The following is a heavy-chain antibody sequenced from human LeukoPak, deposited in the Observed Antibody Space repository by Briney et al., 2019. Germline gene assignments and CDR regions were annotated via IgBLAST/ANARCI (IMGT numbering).Heavy chain of an antibody. CDR1: GFTFSSSA. Sequence: GGSLRLSCAASGFTFSSSAMHWVRQAPGKGLEWVAVISVYESHKYYADSVKGRFTLSRDNSKNTLYLQMNSLTTEDTAVYYCAKDQGTGLSDFDYWGQGTLVTVSS. CDR3: AKDQGTGLSDFDY. V-gene: IGHV3-30*18. J-gene: IGHJ4*02. CDR2: ISVYESHK. D-gene: IGHD1-1*01.